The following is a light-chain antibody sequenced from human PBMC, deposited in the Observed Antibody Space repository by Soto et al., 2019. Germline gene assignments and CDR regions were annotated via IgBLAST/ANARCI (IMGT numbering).Light chain of an antibody. Sequence: GDKVTITCRASHDINNFLAWYHQKAGEVPKLLMYDASTLQSGASSRFSGSGSGTIFTLTISSLQPEDVGSYYCQKYDSVPQTFGQGTKVDIK. CDR3: QKYDSVPQT. V-gene: IGKV1-27*01. CDR1: HDINNF. CDR2: DAS. J-gene: IGKJ1*01.